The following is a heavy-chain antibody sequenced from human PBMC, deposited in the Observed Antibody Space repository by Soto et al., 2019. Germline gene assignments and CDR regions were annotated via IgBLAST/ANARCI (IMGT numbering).Heavy chain of an antibody. CDR1: GYTFSSYA. CDR2: ISGSGGST. CDR3: AKGGEYSYGQGPFDY. D-gene: IGHD5-18*01. J-gene: IGHJ4*02. V-gene: IGHV3-23*01. Sequence: EVQLLESGGGLVQPGGSLRLSCAASGYTFSSYAMSWVRQAPGKGLEWVSAISGSGGSTYYADSVKGRFTISRDNSKNTLYLQMNSLRAEDTAVYYCAKGGEYSYGQGPFDYWGQGTLVTVSS.